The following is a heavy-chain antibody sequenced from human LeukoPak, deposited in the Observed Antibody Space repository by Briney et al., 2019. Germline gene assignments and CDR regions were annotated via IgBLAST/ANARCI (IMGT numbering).Heavy chain of an antibody. CDR2: ISSSGSTI. D-gene: IGHD3-10*01. Sequence: GGSLRLSCAASGFTFSSYEMNWVRQAPGKGLEWVSYISSSGSTIYYADSVKGRFTISRDNAKNSLYLQMNSLRAEDTAVYYCASLDYGSGSNYDAFDIWGQGTMVTVSS. V-gene: IGHV3-48*03. CDR1: GFTFSSYE. J-gene: IGHJ3*02. CDR3: ASLDYGSGSNYDAFDI.